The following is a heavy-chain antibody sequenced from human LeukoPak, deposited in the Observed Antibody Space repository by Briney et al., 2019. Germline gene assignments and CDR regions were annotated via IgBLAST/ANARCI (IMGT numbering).Heavy chain of an antibody. Sequence: SETLSLTCAVYGGSFSGYYWSWIRQPPGKWLEWIGEINHSGSTNYNPSLKSRVTISVDTSKNQFSLKLCSVPAADTAVYYCARLSYKGQQLVSDSWGQGNLVTVSS. CDR2: INHSGST. CDR1: GGSFSGYY. CDR3: ARLSYKGQQLVSDS. J-gene: IGHJ5*01. D-gene: IGHD6-13*01. V-gene: IGHV4-34*01.